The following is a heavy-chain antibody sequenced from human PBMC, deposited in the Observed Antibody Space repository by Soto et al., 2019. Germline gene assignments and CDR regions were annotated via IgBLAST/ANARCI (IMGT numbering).Heavy chain of an antibody. J-gene: IGHJ6*02. Sequence: GGSLRLSCAASGFTFSSYGMHWVRQAPGKGLEWVAVIWYDGSNKYYADSVKGRFTISRDNSKNTLYLQMNSLRAEDTAVYYCARDPRRIAVAGRGGMDVWGQGTTVTVSS. V-gene: IGHV3-33*01. CDR1: GFTFSSYG. CDR2: IWYDGSNK. CDR3: ARDPRRIAVAGRGGMDV. D-gene: IGHD6-19*01.